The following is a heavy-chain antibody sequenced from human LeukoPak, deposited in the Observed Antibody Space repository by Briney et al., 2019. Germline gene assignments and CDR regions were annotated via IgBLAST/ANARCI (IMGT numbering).Heavy chain of an antibody. V-gene: IGHV4-59*01. J-gene: IGHJ4*02. D-gene: IGHD1-26*01. CDR1: GGSMSGYY. CDR3: ARPGISGSYFY. Sequence: SETLSLTCTVSGGSMSGYYWSWIRQPPEKGLEWIGYIYYSGSTNYNPSLKSRVTMSLDMSKNQFSLKLSPVTAADTAVYYCARPGISGSYFYWGQGTLVTVSS. CDR2: IYYSGST.